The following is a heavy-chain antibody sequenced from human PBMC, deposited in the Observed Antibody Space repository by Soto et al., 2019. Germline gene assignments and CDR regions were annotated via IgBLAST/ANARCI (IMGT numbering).Heavy chain of an antibody. Sequence: SETLSLTCTVSGGSISSGGYYWSWIRQHPGKGLEWIGYIYYSGSTYYNPSLKSRVTISVDTSKNQFSLKLSSVTAADTAVYYCARDQSSSWGYYYGMDVWGQGTTVT. J-gene: IGHJ6*02. CDR3: ARDQSSSWGYYYGMDV. V-gene: IGHV4-31*03. D-gene: IGHD6-13*01. CDR1: GGSISSGGYY. CDR2: IYYSGST.